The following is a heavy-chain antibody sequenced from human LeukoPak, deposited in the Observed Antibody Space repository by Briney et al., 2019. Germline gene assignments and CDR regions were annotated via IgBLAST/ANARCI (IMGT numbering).Heavy chain of an antibody. Sequence: GESLKISCKGSGYIFTHNWIGWVRQMPGKGLEWMGIIYPGDSDTRYSPSFEGQVTISVDKSISTAYLQWSSLKASDTAMYYCARQTRDGSGSRGYSFDFWGQGTLVTVSS. D-gene: IGHD3-10*01. CDR3: ARQTRDGSGSRGYSFDF. CDR2: IYPGDSDT. J-gene: IGHJ4*02. CDR1: GYIFTHNW. V-gene: IGHV5-51*01.